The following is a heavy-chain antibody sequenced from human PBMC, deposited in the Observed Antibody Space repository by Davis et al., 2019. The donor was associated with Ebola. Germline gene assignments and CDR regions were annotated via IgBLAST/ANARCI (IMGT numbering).Heavy chain of an antibody. D-gene: IGHD2-2*01. CDR1: GGSISSGGYS. CDR3: ARQSYTSFPYGMDV. CDR2: IHYSGST. Sequence: SETLSLTCAVSGGSISSGGYSRSCIRQPPGKGLEWMGYIHYSGSTNYNPSLKSRVTISVDTSKNQFSLKLSSVTAAETAVYYCARQSYTSFPYGMDVWGKGTTVTVSS. V-gene: IGHV4-61*08. J-gene: IGHJ6*04.